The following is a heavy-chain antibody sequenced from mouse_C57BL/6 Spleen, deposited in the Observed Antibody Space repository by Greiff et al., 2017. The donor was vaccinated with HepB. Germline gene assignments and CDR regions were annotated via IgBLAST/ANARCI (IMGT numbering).Heavy chain of an antibody. V-gene: IGHV1-85*01. CDR1: GYTFTSYD. Sequence: QVQLQQSGPELVKPGASVKLSCKASGYTFTSYDINWVKQRPRQGLEWIGWIYPRDGSTKYNEKFKGKATLTVVTSASTAYMELHSLTSEDSAVYFGARDYGSSGGDFDYWGQGTTLTVSS. J-gene: IGHJ2*01. CDR3: ARDYGSSGGDFDY. CDR2: IYPRDGST. D-gene: IGHD1-1*01.